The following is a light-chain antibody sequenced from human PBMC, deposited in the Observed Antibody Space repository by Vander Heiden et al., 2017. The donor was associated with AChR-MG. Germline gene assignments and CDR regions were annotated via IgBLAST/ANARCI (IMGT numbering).Light chain of an antibody. J-gene: IGKJ4*01. Sequence: IVLTQSPGTLSLSLGERATLPCRASQCVSSSYLAWYQQRTGQAPRLIIYGASSRATGIPDRCSGSGSGTDFTLTISRLEPEYFAVYYCQQYGSAFGGGTKVEIK. V-gene: IGKV3-20*01. CDR1: QCVSSSY. CDR3: QQYGSA. CDR2: GAS.